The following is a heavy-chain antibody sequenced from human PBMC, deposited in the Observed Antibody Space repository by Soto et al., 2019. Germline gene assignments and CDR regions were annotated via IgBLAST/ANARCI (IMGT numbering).Heavy chain of an antibody. J-gene: IGHJ4*02. Sequence: SETLSLTCTVSGCSISSYYWSWIRQPPGKGLEWIGYIYYSGSTNYNPSLKSRVTISVDTSKNQFSLKLSSVTAADTAVYYCARLPAIWGSYRYTGFDYWGQGTLVTVSS. CDR2: IYYSGST. D-gene: IGHD3-16*02. CDR3: ARLPAIWGSYRYTGFDY. CDR1: GCSISSYY. V-gene: IGHV4-59*01.